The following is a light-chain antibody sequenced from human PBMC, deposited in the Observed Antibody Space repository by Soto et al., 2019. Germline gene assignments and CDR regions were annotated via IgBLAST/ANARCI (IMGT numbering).Light chain of an antibody. J-gene: IGKJ1*01. V-gene: IGKV3-15*01. CDR3: QQHNNWPPWT. Sequence: EIGMTQSPATLSVSPGERATLSCRASQSVSSNLAWYQQKPGQAPRLRMYGASTRATGIPERFSGSWSGSEFTLTISSLQSEDFAVYYCQQHNNWPPWTFGQGTKVEIK. CDR1: QSVSSN. CDR2: GAS.